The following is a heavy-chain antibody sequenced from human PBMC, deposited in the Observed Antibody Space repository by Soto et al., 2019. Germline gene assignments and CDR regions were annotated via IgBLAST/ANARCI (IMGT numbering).Heavy chain of an antibody. D-gene: IGHD5-18*01. Sequence: EVQLLESGGGLVKPGGSLRLSCEASGVTFSSYAMSWVRQAPGKGLEWVSGISGSSVDTYYADSVKGRFTISRDNAKNTLYLQMNGLRAEDTAIYYCARGSSGYNYGPCYFYYGLDVWGQGTTVTVSS. CDR1: GVTFSSYA. J-gene: IGHJ6*02. V-gene: IGHV3-23*01. CDR2: ISGSSVDT. CDR3: ARGSSGYNYGPCYFYYGLDV.